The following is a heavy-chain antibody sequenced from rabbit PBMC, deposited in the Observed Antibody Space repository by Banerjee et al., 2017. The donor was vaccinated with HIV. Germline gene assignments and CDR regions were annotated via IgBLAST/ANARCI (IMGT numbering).Heavy chain of an antibody. V-gene: IGHV1S45*01. Sequence: QQQLEESGGDLVKPEGSLTLTCTASGFSFSSGFWICWVRQAPGKGLEWIACIYATGSVDTDYANWATGRFTFSKTSSTTVTLQMTSLTVADTATYFCARDLDGVIGWNFGWWGPGTLVTVS. CDR2: IYATGSVDT. D-gene: IGHD1-1*01. J-gene: IGHJ4*01. CDR1: GFSFSSGFW. CDR3: ARDLDGVIGWNFGW.